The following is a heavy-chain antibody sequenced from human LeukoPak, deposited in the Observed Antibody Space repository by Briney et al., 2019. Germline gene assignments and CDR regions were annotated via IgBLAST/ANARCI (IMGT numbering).Heavy chain of an antibody. Sequence: PSETLSLTCAVYGGSFSGYYWSWIRQPPGKGLEWIGEINHSGSTNYNPSLKRRVTISVDTSKNQFSLKLSSVTAADTAVYYCASHYYDSSGHYYFDYWGQGTLVTVSS. CDR2: INHSGST. J-gene: IGHJ4*02. D-gene: IGHD3-22*01. V-gene: IGHV4-34*01. CDR1: GGSFSGYY. CDR3: ASHYYDSSGHYYFDY.